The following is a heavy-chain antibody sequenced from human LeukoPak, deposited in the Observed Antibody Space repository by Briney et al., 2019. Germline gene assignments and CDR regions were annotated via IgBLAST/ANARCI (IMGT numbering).Heavy chain of an antibody. J-gene: IGHJ6*03. CDR1: GYSFTSYG. Sequence: GASVKVSCKASGYSFTSYGISWVRQAPGQGLEWMGWISAYNGNTNYAQKFQGRVTITADESTSTAYMELSSLRSEDTAVYYCAGGTVAATHYYYYYMDVWGKGTTVTISS. D-gene: IGHD2-15*01. CDR2: ISAYNGNT. V-gene: IGHV1-18*01. CDR3: AGGTVAATHYYYYYMDV.